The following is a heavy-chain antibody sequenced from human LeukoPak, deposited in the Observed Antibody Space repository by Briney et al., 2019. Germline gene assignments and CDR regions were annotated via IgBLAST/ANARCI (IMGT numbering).Heavy chain of an antibody. CDR2: IIPILGIA. CDR3: ARDRYYDSSGYYYYYGMDV. J-gene: IGHJ6*02. CDR1: GGTFSSYA. Sequence: ASVTVSCKASGGTFSSYAISWVRQAPGQGLEWMGGIIPILGIANYAQKFQGRVTITADKSTSTAYMELSSLRSEDTAVYYCARDRYYDSSGYYYYYGMDVWGQGTTVTVSS. D-gene: IGHD3-22*01. V-gene: IGHV1-69*10.